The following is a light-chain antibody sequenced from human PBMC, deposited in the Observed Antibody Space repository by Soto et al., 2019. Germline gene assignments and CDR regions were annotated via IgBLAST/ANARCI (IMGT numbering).Light chain of an antibody. V-gene: IGKV1-33*01. Sequence: DIQMTQSPSSLSASVGDRVTITCQASQDISNYLNWYQQKPGKAPKLLIYDASKLETGVPSRFSGSGSGTDFTFTISRLQPEDIATYYCQQYDNPPITFGQGTRLEIK. CDR2: DAS. CDR3: QQYDNPPIT. J-gene: IGKJ5*01. CDR1: QDISNY.